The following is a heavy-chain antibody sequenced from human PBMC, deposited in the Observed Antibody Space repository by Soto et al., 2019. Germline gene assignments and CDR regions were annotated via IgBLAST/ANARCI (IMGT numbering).Heavy chain of an antibody. CDR1: GYTFTGYY. J-gene: IGHJ4*01. CDR3: ARGGYCSSTSCYGVILFDH. CDR2: INPNSGGT. Sequence: QVQLVQSGAEVKKPGASVKVSCKASGYTFTGYYMHWVLQAPGQGLEWMGWINPNSGGTNYAQKVQGWVTMTRDTSISTAYVELSRLRSDDTAVYYCARGGYCSSTSCYGVILFDHWGQGPLVTVSS. D-gene: IGHD2-2*01. V-gene: IGHV1-2*04.